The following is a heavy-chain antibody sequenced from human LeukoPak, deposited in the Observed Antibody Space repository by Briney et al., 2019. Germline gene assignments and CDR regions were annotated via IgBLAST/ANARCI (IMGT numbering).Heavy chain of an antibody. CDR1: GFTFSRYW. D-gene: IGHD6-19*01. Sequence: PGGSLRLSCAASGFTFSRYWMSWVRQAPGKGLEWVANIKQDGSEKNYVDSVKGRFTITRDNAKNSLYLQMNSLRAEDTAVYYCARIRGSGCADYWGQGTLVTVSS. J-gene: IGHJ4*02. CDR3: ARIRGSGCADY. CDR2: IKQDGSEK. V-gene: IGHV3-7*01.